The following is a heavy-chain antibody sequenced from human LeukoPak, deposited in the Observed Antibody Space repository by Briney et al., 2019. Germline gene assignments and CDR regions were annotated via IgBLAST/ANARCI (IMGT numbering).Heavy chain of an antibody. V-gene: IGHV1-69*13. CDR1: GGTFSSYA. CDR3: ARDRYYYDSSGLFTCGAFDI. Sequence: ASVKVSCKASGGTFSSYAISWVRQAPGQGLEWMGGIIPIFGTANYAQKFQGRVTITADESTSTAYMELSSLRSEDTAVYYCARDRYYYDSSGLFTCGAFDIWGQGTMVTVSS. D-gene: IGHD3-22*01. CDR2: IIPIFGTA. J-gene: IGHJ3*02.